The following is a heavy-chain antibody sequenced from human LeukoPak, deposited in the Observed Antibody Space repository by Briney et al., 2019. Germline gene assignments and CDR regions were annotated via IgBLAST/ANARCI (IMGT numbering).Heavy chain of an antibody. V-gene: IGHV4-39*01. Sequence: SETLSLTCTVSGGSISSSSYYWGWIRQPPGKGLEWIGSIYYSGSTYYNPSLKSRVTISVDTSKNQFSLKLSSVTAADTAVYYCAFFLTGYAYWGQGTLVTVSS. CDR3: AFFLTGYAY. CDR1: GGSISSSSYY. D-gene: IGHD3-9*01. J-gene: IGHJ4*02. CDR2: IYYSGST.